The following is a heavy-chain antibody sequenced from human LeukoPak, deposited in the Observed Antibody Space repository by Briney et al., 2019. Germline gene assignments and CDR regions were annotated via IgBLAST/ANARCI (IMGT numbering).Heavy chain of an antibody. J-gene: IGHJ5*02. D-gene: IGHD3-10*01. CDR2: IIPIFGTA. V-gene: IGHV1-69*13. CDR1: GGTFSSYA. Sequence: GASVKVSCKASGGTFSSYAISWVRQAPGQGLEWMGGIIPIFGTANYAQKFQGRVTITADESTSTAYMELSSLRSEDTAVYYCARDRYYGSGSPYNWFDPWGQGTLVTVSS. CDR3: ARDRYYGSGSPYNWFDP.